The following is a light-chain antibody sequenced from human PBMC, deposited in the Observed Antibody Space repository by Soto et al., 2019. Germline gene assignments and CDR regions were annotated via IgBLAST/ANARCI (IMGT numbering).Light chain of an antibody. CDR1: RSVNSF. CDR2: DAS. J-gene: IGKJ4*01. V-gene: IGKV3-11*01. Sequence: TVLTQSPATLSLSPGERATLSCRASRSVNSFLAWYQQKPGQAPRLLIYDASNRASGIPARFSGSGSGTDFTLTSSSLEPEDFAIYYCQQRSNWPPTFGGGTKVEI. CDR3: QQRSNWPPT.